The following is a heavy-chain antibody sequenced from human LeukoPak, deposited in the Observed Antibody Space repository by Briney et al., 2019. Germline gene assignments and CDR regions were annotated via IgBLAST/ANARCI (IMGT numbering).Heavy chain of an antibody. J-gene: IGHJ4*02. V-gene: IGHV3-48*02. CDR2: ISSSSTTI. CDR3: ARDVRWLRFVFDY. D-gene: IGHD5-12*01. Sequence: GGSLRLSCAASGFTFSSYSMNWVRQAPRKGLEWLSYISSSSTTIYYADSAKGRFTISRDNAKNSLFLQMNSLRDEDTAVYYCARDVRWLRFVFDYWGQGTLVTVSS. CDR1: GFTFSSYS.